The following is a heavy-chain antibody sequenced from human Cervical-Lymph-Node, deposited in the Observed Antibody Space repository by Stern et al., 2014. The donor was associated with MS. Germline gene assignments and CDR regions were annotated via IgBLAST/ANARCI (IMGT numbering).Heavy chain of an antibody. J-gene: IGHJ4*02. CDR3: SRSLCGASCYTVVDY. CDR1: GFTFGDYA. D-gene: IGHD2-2*02. Sequence: MQLGESGGGLEQPGRSLRLSCIASGFTFGDYAVSWFRQAPGKGLEWLGFIRSRAHGGTTDYAASVKGRFSISRDDSKTIAYLQMSSLKTGDTAVYYCSRSLCGASCYTVVDYWGQGTLVTVSS. V-gene: IGHV3-49*03. CDR2: IRSRAHGGTT.